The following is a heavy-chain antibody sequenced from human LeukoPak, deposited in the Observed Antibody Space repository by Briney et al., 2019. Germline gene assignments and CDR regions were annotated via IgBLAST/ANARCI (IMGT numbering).Heavy chain of an antibody. D-gene: IGHD6-13*01. CDR3: ARAVGDSSSWVYYFDY. Sequence: ASAKVSCKASGYTFTSYDINWVRQATGQGLEWMGWMNPNSGNTGYAQKFQGRVTMTRNTSISTAYMELSSLRSEDTAVYYCARAVGDSSSWVYYFDYWGQGTLVTVSS. CDR2: MNPNSGNT. CDR1: GYTFTSYD. J-gene: IGHJ4*02. V-gene: IGHV1-8*01.